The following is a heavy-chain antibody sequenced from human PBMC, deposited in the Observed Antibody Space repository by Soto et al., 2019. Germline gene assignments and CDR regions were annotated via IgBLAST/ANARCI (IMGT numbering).Heavy chain of an antibody. CDR2: ISAYNGNT. J-gene: IGHJ4*02. CDR1: GYTFTSYG. V-gene: IGHV1-18*01. CDR3: ARGGPNYFYFSRGYHPTWPFDY. Sequence: ASVKVSCKASGYTFTSYGISWVRQAPGQGLEWMGWISAYNGNTNYAQKLQGRVTMTTDTSTSTAYMELRSLRSDDTAVYYCARGGPNYFYFSRGYHPTWPFDYWGPGTL. D-gene: IGHD3-22*01.